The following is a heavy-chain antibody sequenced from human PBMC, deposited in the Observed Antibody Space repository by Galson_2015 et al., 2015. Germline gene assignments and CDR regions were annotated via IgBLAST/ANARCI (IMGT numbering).Heavy chain of an antibody. V-gene: IGHV4-59*01. D-gene: IGHD5-18*01. CDR2: IYYSGST. Sequence: PGKGLEWIGYIYYSGSTNYNPSLKSRVTISVDTSKNQFSLKLSSVTAADTAVYYCAREKLGSYGGHYYGMDVWGQGTTVTVSS. J-gene: IGHJ6*02. CDR3: AREKLGSYGGHYYGMDV.